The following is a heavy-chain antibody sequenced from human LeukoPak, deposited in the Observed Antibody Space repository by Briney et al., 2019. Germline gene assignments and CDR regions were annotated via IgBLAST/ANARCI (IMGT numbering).Heavy chain of an antibody. CDR1: GGSFSGYY. J-gene: IGHJ3*02. CDR3: AITGAKGAFDI. D-gene: IGHD1-26*01. CDR2: INHSGST. V-gene: IGHV4-34*01. Sequence: SETLSLTCAVYGGSFSGYYWSWIRQPPGKGLEWIGEINHSGSTNYNPSLKSRVTISVDTSKNQFSLQLNSVTPEDTAVYYCAITGAKGAFDIWGQGTMVTVSS.